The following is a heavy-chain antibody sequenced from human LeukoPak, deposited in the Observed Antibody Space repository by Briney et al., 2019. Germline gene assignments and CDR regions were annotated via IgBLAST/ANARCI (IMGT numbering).Heavy chain of an antibody. CDR3: AREATTVTPHDAFDI. CDR1: GFTFSSYW. Sequence: GGSLRLSCAASGFTFSSYWMSWVRQAPGKGLEWVANIKQDGSEKYYVDSVKGRFTISRDNAKNSLYLQMNSLRAEDTAVYYCAREATTVTPHDAFDIWGQGTMVTVSS. J-gene: IGHJ3*02. CDR2: IKQDGSEK. D-gene: IGHD4-17*01. V-gene: IGHV3-7*01.